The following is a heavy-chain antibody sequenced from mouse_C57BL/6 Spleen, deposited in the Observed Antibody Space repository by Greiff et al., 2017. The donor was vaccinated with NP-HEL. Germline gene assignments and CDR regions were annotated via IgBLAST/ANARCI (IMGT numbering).Heavy chain of an antibody. CDR3: ARLDDGAWFAY. J-gene: IGHJ3*01. V-gene: IGHV1-80*01. CDR1: GYAFSSYW. Sequence: QVQLQQSGAELVKPGASVKISCKASGYAFSSYWMNWVKQRPGKGLEWIGQIYPGDGDTNYNGKFKGKATLTADKSSSTAYMQRSSLTSEDSAVYFCARLDDGAWFAYWGQGTLVTVSA. CDR2: IYPGDGDT.